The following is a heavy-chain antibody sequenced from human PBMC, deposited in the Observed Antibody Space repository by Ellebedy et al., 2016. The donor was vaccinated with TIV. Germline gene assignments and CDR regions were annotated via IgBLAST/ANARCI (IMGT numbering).Heavy chain of an antibody. CDR1: GYTFSNYG. CDR3: ARVPSSWSGFYTY. V-gene: IGHV1-18*04. J-gene: IGHJ4*02. Sequence: ASVKVSCXASGYTFSNYGIAWVRQAPGQGPEWMGWINVDQGNANYAEKFQGRVTMTSDTSTSTAYMELRNLRSDDTAVYYCARVPSSWSGFYTYWGQGTLVTVSS. CDR2: INVDQGNA. D-gene: IGHD3-3*01.